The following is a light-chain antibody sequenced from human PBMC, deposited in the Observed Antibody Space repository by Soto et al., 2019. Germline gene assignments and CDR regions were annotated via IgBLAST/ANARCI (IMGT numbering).Light chain of an antibody. CDR1: QSISSF. Sequence: DIQMTQSPSSLSASVGDRVTITCRASQSISSFFNWYQQKPGKAPKLLIYGASTLHSGVPSRFSGSASTTDFTLTLSSLQHADFATYYCQQSYSTPLTFGGGTKVEIK. V-gene: IGKV1-39*01. CDR2: GAS. J-gene: IGKJ4*01. CDR3: QQSYSTPLT.